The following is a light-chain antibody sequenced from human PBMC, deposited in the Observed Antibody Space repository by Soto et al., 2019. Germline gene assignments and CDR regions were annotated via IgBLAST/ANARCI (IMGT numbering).Light chain of an antibody. Sequence: DIQMTQSPSTLSASVGDRVTITCRASQSNSSWLAWYQQKPGKAPKLLIYDASSLESGVPSRFSGSGSGTEFTLTISSLQPDDFATYYCQQYNSYPFTFGPGTKVDIK. CDR2: DAS. J-gene: IGKJ3*01. CDR3: QQYNSYPFT. V-gene: IGKV1-5*01. CDR1: QSNSSW.